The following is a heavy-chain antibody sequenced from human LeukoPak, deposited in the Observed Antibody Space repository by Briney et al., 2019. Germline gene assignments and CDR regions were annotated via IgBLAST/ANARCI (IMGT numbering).Heavy chain of an antibody. CDR2: ISSSSSYI. V-gene: IGHV3-21*01. CDR1: GFTFSSYS. Sequence: GGSLRLSCAASGFTFSSYSMNWVRQAPGKGLECVSSISSSSSYIYYADSVKGRFTISRDNTKNSLYLQMNSLRAEDTAVYYCARDPRDYYGTDVWGQGTTVTVPS. CDR3: ARDPRDYYGTDV. J-gene: IGHJ6*02.